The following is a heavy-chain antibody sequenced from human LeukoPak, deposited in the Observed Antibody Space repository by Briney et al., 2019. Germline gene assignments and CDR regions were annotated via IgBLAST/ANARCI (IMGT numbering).Heavy chain of an antibody. CDR1: GDSVSSNSAA. D-gene: IGHD3-3*01. CDR3: ARVSGYRIDY. V-gene: IGHV6-1*01. Sequence: SQTLSLTCAISGDSVSSNSAAWTWIRQSRSRRLEWLGRTYYRSKWYNDYAVSVKSRITVNPDTSKNQFSLQLNSVTPEDTAVYYCARVSGYRIDYWGQGTLVTVSS. CDR2: TYYRSKWYN. J-gene: IGHJ4*02.